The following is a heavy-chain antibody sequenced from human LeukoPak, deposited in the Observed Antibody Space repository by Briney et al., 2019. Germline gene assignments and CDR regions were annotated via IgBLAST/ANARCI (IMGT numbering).Heavy chain of an antibody. D-gene: IGHD6-19*01. Sequence: PGGSLRLSCAASGFTFSSYAMSWVRQAPGKGLEWVSAISGSGGSTYYADYVKGRFTISRDNSKNTLYLQMNSLRAEDTAVYYCAKGLQQWLVRWVDYWGQGTLVTVSS. CDR2: ISGSGGST. V-gene: IGHV3-23*01. J-gene: IGHJ4*02. CDR1: GFTFSSYA. CDR3: AKGLQQWLVRWVDY.